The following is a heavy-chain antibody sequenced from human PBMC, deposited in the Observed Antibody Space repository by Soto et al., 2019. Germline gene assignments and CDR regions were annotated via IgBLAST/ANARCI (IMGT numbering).Heavy chain of an antibody. CDR3: AHSLYDVWSGYLDIDFYY. J-gene: IGHJ4*02. CDR2: IYWDDDK. CDR1: GFSLSTSGVG. D-gene: IGHD3-3*01. V-gene: IGHV2-5*02. Sequence: QITLKESGPTLVKPTQTLTLTCTFSGFSLSTSGVGVGWIRQPPGKALEWLALIYWDDDKRYSPSLKSRLTITKDTSKHQVVLTMTNMDPVYTATYYCAHSLYDVWSGYLDIDFYYWGQGTLVTVSS.